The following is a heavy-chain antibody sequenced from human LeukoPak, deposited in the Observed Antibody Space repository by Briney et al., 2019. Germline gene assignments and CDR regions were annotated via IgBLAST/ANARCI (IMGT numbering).Heavy chain of an antibody. CDR1: GDTFSSYA. CDR2: IIPIFGTA. D-gene: IGHD6-19*01. J-gene: IGHJ4*02. Sequence: PGSSVQVTCQASGDTFSSYAISWVRQAPGQGLEWMGGIIPIFGTANYAQKFQGRVTITADESTSTAYMELSSLRSEDTAVYYCARGRMAGTYVFDSWGQGTLVTVSS. CDR3: ARGRMAGTYVFDS. V-gene: IGHV1-69*01.